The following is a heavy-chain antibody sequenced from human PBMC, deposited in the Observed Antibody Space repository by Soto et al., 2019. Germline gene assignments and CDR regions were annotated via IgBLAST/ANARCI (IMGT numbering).Heavy chain of an antibody. CDR1: GGSVSSFY. CDR3: ARHVAAAAPIGY. Sequence: QVQLQESGPGLVKPSETLSLTCTVSGGSVSSFYWSWIRQPPGKGLEWIGYIYYSGSTNYNPSLKSRVTLSLDTSKNQFSLKLSSVTAADTAVYYCARHVAAAAPIGYWGQGTLVTVSS. CDR2: IYYSGST. J-gene: IGHJ4*02. V-gene: IGHV4-59*08. D-gene: IGHD6-13*01.